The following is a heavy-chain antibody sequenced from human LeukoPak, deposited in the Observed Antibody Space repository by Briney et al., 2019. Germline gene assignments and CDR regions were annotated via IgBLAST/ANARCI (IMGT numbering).Heavy chain of an antibody. D-gene: IGHD2-2*01. J-gene: IGHJ4*02. V-gene: IGHV3-23*01. CDR3: AKNIRDQLLCGFDY. CDR1: GVTFHASA. CDR2: ITGGGDST. Sequence: GGSLRLSCAASGVTFHASAMSRVRQAPGKGLEWVAVITGGGDSTYYADSVKGRFTISRDNSKETLFLQMNSLRAEDSAVYYCAKNIRDQLLCGFDYWGQGIVVTVS.